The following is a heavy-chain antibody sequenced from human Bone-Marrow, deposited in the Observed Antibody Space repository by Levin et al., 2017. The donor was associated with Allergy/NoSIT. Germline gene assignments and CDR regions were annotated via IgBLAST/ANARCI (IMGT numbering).Heavy chain of an antibody. D-gene: IGHD3-3*01. V-gene: IGHV4-34*01. CDR2: INHSGSA. Sequence: ESLKISCAVYGGSFSGYHWSWIRQPPGKGLEWIGEINHSGSANYIPSLKSRVTISVDTSKNQFSLKLSSVTAADTAVYYCARGTPYYDFWSGYYLTNWFDPWGQGTLVTVSS. CDR3: ARGTPYYDFWSGYYLTNWFDP. J-gene: IGHJ5*02. CDR1: GGSFSGYH.